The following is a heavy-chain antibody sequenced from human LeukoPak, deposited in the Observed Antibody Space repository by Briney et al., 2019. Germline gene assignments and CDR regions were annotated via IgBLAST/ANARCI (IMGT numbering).Heavy chain of an antibody. V-gene: IGHV4-31*03. CDR3: ARVDTMVRGVIISRVDP. J-gene: IGHJ5*02. D-gene: IGHD3-10*01. Sequence: SQTLSLTCTVSGGSISSGGYYWSWIRQHPGKGLEWIGYIYYSGSTYYNPSLKSRVTISVDTSKNQFSLKLSSVTAADTAVYYCARVDTMVRGVIISRVDPWGQGTLVTVSS. CDR2: IYYSGST. CDR1: GGSISSGGYY.